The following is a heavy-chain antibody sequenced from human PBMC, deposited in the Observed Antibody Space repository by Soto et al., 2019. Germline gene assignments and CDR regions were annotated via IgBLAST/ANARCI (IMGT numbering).Heavy chain of an antibody. D-gene: IGHD3-22*01. Sequence: GGSLRLSCAASGFTFNSYAMTWVRQAPGKGLEWVSAISGSGGSTFYADSVKGRFTISRDNSKNTLYLQMNSLRAEDTAVYYCANSQIYQSSGNSDYWGQGT. CDR2: ISGSGGST. CDR3: ANSQIYQSSGNSDY. V-gene: IGHV3-23*01. J-gene: IGHJ4*02. CDR1: GFTFNSYA.